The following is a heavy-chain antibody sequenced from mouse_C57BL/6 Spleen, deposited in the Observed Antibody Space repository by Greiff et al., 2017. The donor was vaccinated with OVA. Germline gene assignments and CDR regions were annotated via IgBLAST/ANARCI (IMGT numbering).Heavy chain of an antibody. CDR2: IYPGDGDT. CDR1: GYAFSSSW. J-gene: IGHJ3*01. D-gene: IGHD2-4*01. CDR3: ARGDDYDDAY. Sequence: QVHVKQSGPELVKPGASVKISCKASGYAFSSSWMNWVKQRPGKGLEWIGRIYPGDGDTNYNGKFKGKATLTADKSSSTAYMQLSSLTSEDSAVYFCARGDDYDDAYWGQGTLVTVSA. V-gene: IGHV1-82*01.